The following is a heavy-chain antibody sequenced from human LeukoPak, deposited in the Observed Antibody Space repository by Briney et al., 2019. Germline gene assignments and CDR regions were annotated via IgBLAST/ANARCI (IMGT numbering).Heavy chain of an antibody. D-gene: IGHD3-10*01. CDR2: IYYSGST. V-gene: IGHV4-39*07. CDR3: ARVPLITMVRGVSAFDI. CDR1: GGAISGYY. Sequence: SETLSLTCTVSGGAISGYYWNWIRQPPGKGLEWIGSIYYSGSTYYNPSLKSRVTISVDTSKNQFSLKLSSVTAADTAVYYCARVPLITMVRGVSAFDIWGQGTMVTVSS. J-gene: IGHJ3*02.